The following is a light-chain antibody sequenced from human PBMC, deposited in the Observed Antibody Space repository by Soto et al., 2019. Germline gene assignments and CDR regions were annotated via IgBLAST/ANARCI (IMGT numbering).Light chain of an antibody. CDR1: STNVGGNN. Sequence: QSVLTQPPSASGTPGQRVTISCSGSSTNVGGNNVNWYQQLPGAAPKLLIHSNINRPSGVPVRFSGSKSGTSASLAISGLQSEDEADYYCAAWDDSLNGVVFGGGTQLTVL. CDR3: AAWDDSLNGVV. J-gene: IGLJ2*01. V-gene: IGLV1-44*01. CDR2: SNI.